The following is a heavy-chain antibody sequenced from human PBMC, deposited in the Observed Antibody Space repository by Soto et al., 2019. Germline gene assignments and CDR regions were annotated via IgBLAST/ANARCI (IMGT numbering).Heavy chain of an antibody. Sequence: EVQLVESGGVVVQPGGSLRLSCAASGFTFDDYTMHWVRQAPGKGLEWVSLISWDGSGTYYADSVKGGFTISRDNSKNSLYLQMNSLRTEDTALYYCAKDFYYGSESYTGSGAFDIWGQGTMVTVSS. CDR3: AKDFYYGSESYTGSGAFDI. V-gene: IGHV3-43*01. CDR2: ISWDGSGT. J-gene: IGHJ3*02. D-gene: IGHD3-10*01. CDR1: GFTFDDYT.